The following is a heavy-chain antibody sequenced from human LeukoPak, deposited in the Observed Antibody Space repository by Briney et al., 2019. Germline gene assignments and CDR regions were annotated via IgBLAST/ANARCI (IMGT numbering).Heavy chain of an antibody. Sequence: SETLSLTCTVSGVSISSYSWSWVRQPPGKGLEWIGDICCSGSSNYNPALKSGGIISVGTSKKQISLKLSTVTGAETAAYYCWRPFYTAGFDYWGPGTPVTASS. CDR3: WRPFYTAGFDY. D-gene: IGHD2/OR15-2a*01. CDR1: GVSISSYS. CDR2: ICCSGSS. V-gene: IGHV4-59*01. J-gene: IGHJ4*02.